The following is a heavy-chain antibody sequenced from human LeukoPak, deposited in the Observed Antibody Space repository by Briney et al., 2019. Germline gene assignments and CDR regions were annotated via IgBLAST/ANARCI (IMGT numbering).Heavy chain of an antibody. D-gene: IGHD3-10*01. CDR2: ISTGGGTT. Sequence: GGSLRLSCAASGFTFDDYAMHWVRQAPGKGLEWVSHISTGGGTTYYSDSVKGRFTISRDNSKNTLYLQMNSLRAEDTAVYSCAKAEGSGNQPFKYWGQGTLVTVSS. CDR1: GFTFDDYA. J-gene: IGHJ4*02. V-gene: IGHV3-23*01. CDR3: AKAEGSGNQPFKY.